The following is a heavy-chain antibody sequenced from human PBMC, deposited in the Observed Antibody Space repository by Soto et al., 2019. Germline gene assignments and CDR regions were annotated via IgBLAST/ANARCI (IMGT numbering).Heavy chain of an antibody. CDR2: IFTRGTA. D-gene: IGHD3-22*01. V-gene: IGHV3-53*01. CDR3: TKLWGYYFES. Sequence: TGGSLRLSCTASGFSVNDNYMAWVRQAPGKSPEWVAVIFTRGTAHYADSVTGRFTFSRDNSKRTLNLQLNNLGAEDTAVYYCTKLWGYYFESWGQGTLVTVSS. J-gene: IGHJ4*02. CDR1: GFSVNDNY.